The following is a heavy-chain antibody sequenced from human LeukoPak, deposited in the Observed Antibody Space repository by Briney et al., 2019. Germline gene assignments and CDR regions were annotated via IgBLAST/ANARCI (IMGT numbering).Heavy chain of an antibody. V-gene: IGHV4-38-2*02. Sequence: ASETLSLTCSVSSYSIPSGYYWGWIRQPPGKGLEWIGSINLSGHTYYNPSLKSRVTISVDTSKNQFSLKLSSVTAADTAVYYCARQVATKGEWAFDIWGQGTMVTAPS. CDR2: INLSGHT. D-gene: IGHD5-12*01. J-gene: IGHJ3*02. CDR1: SYSIPSGYY. CDR3: ARQVATKGEWAFDI.